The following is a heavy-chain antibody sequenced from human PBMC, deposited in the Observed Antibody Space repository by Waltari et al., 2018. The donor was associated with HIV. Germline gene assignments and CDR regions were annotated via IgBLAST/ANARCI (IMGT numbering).Heavy chain of an antibody. D-gene: IGHD3-10*01. Sequence: EVQLVESGGDLLKPGGCLRLSCAASGFTLNSVWMSWVRQAPGKGLEWVGRIKTKVDGGATDYAAAVKGRFTISRDDSKNTVYLQMNSLKIEDTAVYYCTSEEDYGSGSHFDYWGQGTLVTVSS. V-gene: IGHV3-15*01. CDR3: TSEEDYGSGSHFDY. CDR2: IKTKVDGGAT. J-gene: IGHJ4*02. CDR1: GFTLNSVW.